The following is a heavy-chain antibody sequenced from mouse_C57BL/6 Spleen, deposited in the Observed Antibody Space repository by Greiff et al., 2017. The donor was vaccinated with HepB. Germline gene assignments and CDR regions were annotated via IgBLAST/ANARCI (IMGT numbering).Heavy chain of an antibody. CDR3: TGDYGSSYVPDFDV. CDR1: GFTFSNYW. V-gene: IGHV6-3*01. D-gene: IGHD1-1*01. J-gene: IGHJ1*03. Sequence: EVKVEESGGGLVQPGGSMKLSCVASGFTFSNYWMNWVRQSPEKGLEWVAQIRLKSDNYATHYAESVKGRFTISRDDSKSSVYLQMNNLRAEDTGMYYCTGDYGSSYVPDFDVWGTGTTVTVSS. CDR2: IRLKSDNYAT.